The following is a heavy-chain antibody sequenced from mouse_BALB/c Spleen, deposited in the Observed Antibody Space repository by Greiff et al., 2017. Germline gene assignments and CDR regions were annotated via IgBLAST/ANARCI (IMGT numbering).Heavy chain of an antibody. CDR3: VNYDAMDY. V-gene: IGHV14-3*02. J-gene: IGHJ4*01. CDR1: GFNIKDTY. Sequence: VQLKESGAELVKPGASVKLSCTASGFNIKDTYMHWVKQRPEQGLEWIGRIDPANGNTKYDPKFQGKATITADTSSNTAYLQLSSLTSEDTAVYYCVNYDAMDYWGQGTSVTVSS. CDR2: IDPANGNT.